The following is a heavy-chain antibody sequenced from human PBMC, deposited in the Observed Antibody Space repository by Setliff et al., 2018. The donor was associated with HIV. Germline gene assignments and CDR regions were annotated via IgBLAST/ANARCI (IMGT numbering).Heavy chain of an antibody. Sequence: SETLSLTCTVSGGSMSSTIYYWGWIRQPPGKGLTWMGSIYYTGGTYYNPSLKSRVTISVDMSKNQFSLKLSSVTAADTAVYYCASSMGSHDAFDIWGQGTMVTVSS. CDR3: ASSMGSHDAFDI. J-gene: IGHJ3*02. CDR2: IYYTGGT. CDR1: GGSMSSTIYY. D-gene: IGHD2-8*01. V-gene: IGHV4-39*07.